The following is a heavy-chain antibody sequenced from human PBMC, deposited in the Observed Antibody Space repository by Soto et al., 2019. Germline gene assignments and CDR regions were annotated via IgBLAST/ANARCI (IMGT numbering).Heavy chain of an antibody. CDR2: INHSGST. Sequence: PSETLSLTCAVYCGSFSGYYWSWIRQPPGKGLEWIGEINHSGSTNYNPSLKSRVTISVDTSKNQFSLKLSSVTAADTAVYYCARVVVAAAGTGGWFDPWGQGTLVTVSS. CDR3: ARVVVAAAGTGGWFDP. V-gene: IGHV4-34*01. J-gene: IGHJ5*02. CDR1: CGSFSGYY. D-gene: IGHD6-13*01.